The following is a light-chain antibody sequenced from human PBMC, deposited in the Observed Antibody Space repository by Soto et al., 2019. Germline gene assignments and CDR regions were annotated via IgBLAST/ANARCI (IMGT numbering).Light chain of an antibody. V-gene: IGKV3-15*01. Sequence: EIVMTQSPATLSVSPGERATLSCRASQSVSSNLAWYQQKPGQTPNLLIYVASTRATGIPARFSGSGSGTEFTLTISSLQSEDFAVYYCQQYTVWPLTFVGGTKLEFK. J-gene: IGKJ4*01. CDR3: QQYTVWPLT. CDR1: QSVSSN. CDR2: VAS.